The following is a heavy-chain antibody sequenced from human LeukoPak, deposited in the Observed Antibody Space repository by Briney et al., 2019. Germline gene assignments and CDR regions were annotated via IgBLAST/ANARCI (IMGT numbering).Heavy chain of an antibody. V-gene: IGHV1-69*04. CDR1: GGTFSSYA. CDR3: AWGCYGPSDYYGMDV. J-gene: IGHJ6*02. CDR2: IIPILGIA. Sequence: SVKVSCKASGGTFSSYAISWVRQAPGQGLEWMGRIIPILGIANYAQKFQGRVTITADKSTSTAYMELSSLRSEDTAVYYCAWGCYGPSDYYGMDVWGQGTTVTVSS. D-gene: IGHD3-16*01.